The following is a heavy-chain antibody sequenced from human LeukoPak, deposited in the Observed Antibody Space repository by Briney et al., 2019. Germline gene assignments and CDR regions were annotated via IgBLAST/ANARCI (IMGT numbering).Heavy chain of an antibody. CDR2: IYYSGST. J-gene: IGHJ4*02. CDR3: ARGAGAGYNLQPFDY. D-gene: IGHD5-24*01. V-gene: IGHV4-59*08. CDR1: GGSISSYY. Sequence: PSETLSLTCTVSGGSISSYYWSCIRQPPGKGLEWIGYIYYSGSTKYNPSLKSRVSISVDTSKNQFSLKLSSVTAADTAVYYCARGAGAGYNLQPFDYWGQGTLVTVSS.